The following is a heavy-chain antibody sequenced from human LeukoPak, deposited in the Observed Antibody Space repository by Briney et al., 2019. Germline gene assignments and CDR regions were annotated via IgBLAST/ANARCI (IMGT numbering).Heavy chain of an antibody. J-gene: IGHJ6*03. V-gene: IGHV3-48*01. CDR3: ARDPDSGYYYYYYMDV. CDR2: ISSSSSTI. Sequence: AGGSLRLSCAASGFTFSSYSMNWVRQAPGKGLEWVSYISSSSSTIYYADSVKGRFTISRDNAKNSLYLQMNSLRAEDTAVYYCARDPDSGYYYYYYMDVWGKGTTVTVSS. CDR1: GFTFSSYS. D-gene: IGHD1-26*01.